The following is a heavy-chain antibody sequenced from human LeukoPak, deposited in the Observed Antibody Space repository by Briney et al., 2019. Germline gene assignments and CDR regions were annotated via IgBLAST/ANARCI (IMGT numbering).Heavy chain of an antibody. CDR2: IYNSGST. J-gene: IGHJ4*02. CDR3: ARGASGDIVIVPTAMGLDY. D-gene: IGHD2-2*01. Sequence: SGTLSLTCTVSGGSISSYYWSWIRQPPGKGLEWIGYIYNSGSTKYNPSLKSRVTISVDTSKNQFSLKLSSVTAADTAVYYCARGASGDIVIVPTAMGLDYWGQGTLVTVSS. CDR1: GGSISSYY. V-gene: IGHV4-59*08.